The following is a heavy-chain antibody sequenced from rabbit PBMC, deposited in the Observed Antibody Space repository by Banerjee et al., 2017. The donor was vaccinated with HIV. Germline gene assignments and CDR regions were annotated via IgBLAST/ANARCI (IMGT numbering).Heavy chain of an antibody. V-gene: IGHV1S45*01. CDR1: GFSFSNKYV. J-gene: IGHJ4*01. Sequence: QEQLVEYGGDLVKPGASLTLTCKASGFSFSNKYVMCWVRQAPGKGLEWIACIDTGSSSSSYYASWAKGRFTISKTSSTTVTLQMTSLTAADTATYFCARDLAGVIGWNFNLWGPGTLVTVS. D-gene: IGHD4-1*01. CDR3: ARDLAGVIGWNFNL. CDR2: IDTGSSSSS.